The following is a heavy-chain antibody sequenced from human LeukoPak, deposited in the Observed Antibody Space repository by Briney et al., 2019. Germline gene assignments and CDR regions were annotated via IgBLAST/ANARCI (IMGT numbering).Heavy chain of an antibody. CDR1: GFTFNIYS. V-gene: IGHV3-21*01. D-gene: IGHD5-18*01. CDR3: ARADWDTAMIDY. J-gene: IGHJ4*02. Sequence: GGSLRLSCAASGFTFNIYSMNWVRQAPGKGLEWVSRITSSSHYIYYADSVKGRFTISRDNAKKSLYLQMNSLRAEDTAVYYCARADWDTAMIDYWGQGTVVTVSS. CDR2: ITSSSHYI.